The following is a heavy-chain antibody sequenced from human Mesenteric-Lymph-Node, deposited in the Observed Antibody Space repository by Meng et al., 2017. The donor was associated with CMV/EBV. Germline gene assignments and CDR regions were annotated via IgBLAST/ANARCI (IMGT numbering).Heavy chain of an antibody. J-gene: IGHJ4*02. Sequence: GESLKISCAASGFTVSSNYMSWVRQAPGTGLEWVSVIYSGGSTYYADSVKGRFTISRDNSKNTLYLQMNSLRAEDTAVYYCARGGGYYDSSGNDYWGQGTLVTVSS. D-gene: IGHD3-22*01. CDR2: IYSGGST. CDR3: ARGGGYYDSSGNDY. CDR1: GFTVSSNY. V-gene: IGHV3-53*01.